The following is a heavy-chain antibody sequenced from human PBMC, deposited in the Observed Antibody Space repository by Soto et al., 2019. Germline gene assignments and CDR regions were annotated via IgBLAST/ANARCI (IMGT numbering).Heavy chain of an antibody. CDR2: IYYSGST. CDR3: ARDIVVVTAIRDAFDI. D-gene: IGHD2-21*02. V-gene: IGHV4-30-4*01. J-gene: IGHJ3*02. CDR1: GGSISSGDYY. Sequence: SETLSLTCTVSGGSISSGDYYWSWIRQPPGKGLEWIGYIYYSGSTYYNPSLKSRVTISVDTSKNQFSLKLSSVTAADTAVYYCARDIVVVTAIRDAFDIWGQGTMVTVSS.